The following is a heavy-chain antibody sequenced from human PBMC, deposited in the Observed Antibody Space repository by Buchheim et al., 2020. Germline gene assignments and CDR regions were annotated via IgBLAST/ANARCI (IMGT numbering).Heavy chain of an antibody. V-gene: IGHV3-74*01. CDR2: IYTSDSSV. CDR1: GFTISAYW. J-gene: IGHJ4*02. Sequence: EVQLVESGGDLVQPGGSLRLSCAASGFTISAYWMHWVRQAPGKGLVWVARIYTSDSSVTYADSVKGRFTISRDDAKNTLYVQMNSLRAEDTAVYYCVRGGTGYGNFEFWGLGT. CDR3: VRGGTGYGNFEF. D-gene: IGHD5-12*01.